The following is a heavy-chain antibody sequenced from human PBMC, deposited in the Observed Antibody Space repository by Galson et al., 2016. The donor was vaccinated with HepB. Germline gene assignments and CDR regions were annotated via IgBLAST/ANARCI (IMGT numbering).Heavy chain of an antibody. Sequence: SVKVSCKASGGTFGNYAISWVRQPPGQGLEWLGQIIPFFDTTTYAQKFQGRVTITADKSTTTAYMELSSLRSEDTAVYYCASGQMATTRLFDSWGQGTLVTVSS. CDR1: GGTFGNYA. V-gene: IGHV1-69*06. J-gene: IGHJ4*02. D-gene: IGHD5-24*01. CDR3: ASGQMATTRLFDS. CDR2: IIPFFDTT.